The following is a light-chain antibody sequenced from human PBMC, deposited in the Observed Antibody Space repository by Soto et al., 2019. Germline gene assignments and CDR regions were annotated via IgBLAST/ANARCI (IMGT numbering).Light chain of an antibody. CDR1: GSNIGAGYD. CDR2: ANN. Sequence: QSVLTQPPSMSGAPGQRVTISCSGSGSNIGAGYDVHWYQQLPGTAPKLLISANNIRPSGVPDRFSGSKSGTSASLAITGLQAEDEADYYCQSYDSSLSGSGVFGGGTKLTVL. CDR3: QSYDSSLSGSGV. V-gene: IGLV1-40*01. J-gene: IGLJ3*02.